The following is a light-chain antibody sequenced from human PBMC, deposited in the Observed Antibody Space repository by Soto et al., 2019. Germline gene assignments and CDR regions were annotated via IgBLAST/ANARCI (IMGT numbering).Light chain of an antibody. CDR1: SSDVGSYNL. V-gene: IGLV2-23*01. Sequence: QSALTQPASVSGSPGQSITISCTGTSSDVGSYNLVSWYQQHPGKAPKLMIYEGSKRPSRVSNRFSGSKSGNTASLTISGHQAEDEADYYCCSYAGSRVFGGGTKLTVL. CDR2: EGS. J-gene: IGLJ3*02. CDR3: CSYAGSRV.